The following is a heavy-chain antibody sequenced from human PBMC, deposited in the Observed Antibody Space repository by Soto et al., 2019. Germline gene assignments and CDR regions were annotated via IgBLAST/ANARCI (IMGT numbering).Heavy chain of an antibody. CDR1: GGTFSSYA. V-gene: IGHV1-69*12. D-gene: IGHD7-27*01. CDR2: IIPIFGTA. Sequence: QVQLVQSGAEVKKPGSSVKVSCKASGGTFSSYAISWVRQAPGQGLEWMGGIIPIFGTANYAQKSQGRVTITADESTRTAYMALRSLRSEDTAVYYCARAGNWGNQTVNWGQGTLVTVSS. J-gene: IGHJ4*02. CDR3: ARAGNWGNQTVN.